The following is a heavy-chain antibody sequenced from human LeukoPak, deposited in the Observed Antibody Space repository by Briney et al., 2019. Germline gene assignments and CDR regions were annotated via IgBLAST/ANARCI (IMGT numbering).Heavy chain of an antibody. J-gene: IGHJ4*02. CDR3: ARVDRMAEIDF. V-gene: IGHV4-38-2*02. Sequence: SETLSLTCTVSGYSISSGYYWGYIRQPPGKGLEWIGSIYHSGSTYYNPSLNSRLTISVDTSKNQFSLKLSSVTAADTAVYYCARVDRMAEIDFWGQGTLVIVSA. D-gene: IGHD1-14*01. CDR2: IYHSGST. CDR1: GYSISSGYY.